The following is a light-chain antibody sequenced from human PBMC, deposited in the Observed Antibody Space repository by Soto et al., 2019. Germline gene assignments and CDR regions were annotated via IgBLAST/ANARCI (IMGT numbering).Light chain of an antibody. CDR3: QQLNSYPLT. V-gene: IGKV1-9*01. CDR1: QGISSY. CDR2: AAS. J-gene: IGKJ1*01. Sequence: IQLTQSPSSLSASVGDRVTITCRASQGISSYLAWYQQKPGKAPKLLIYAASTLQSGVPSRFSGSGSGTECTLTISSLQPEDFATYYCQQLNSYPLTFGQGTKVEIK.